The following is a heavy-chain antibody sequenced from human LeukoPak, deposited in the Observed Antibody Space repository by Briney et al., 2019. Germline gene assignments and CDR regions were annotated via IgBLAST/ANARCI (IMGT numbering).Heavy chain of an antibody. J-gene: IGHJ5*02. CDR1: GGTFSSYA. Sequence: ASVKVSCKASGGTFSSYAISWVRQAPGQGLEWMGGIVPIFGTANYAQKFQGRVTITADESTSTAYMELSSLRSEDTAVYYCARDKVALWFGELKYWFDPWGQGTLVTVSS. CDR3: ARDKVALWFGELKYWFDP. V-gene: IGHV1-69*13. D-gene: IGHD3-10*01. CDR2: IVPIFGTA.